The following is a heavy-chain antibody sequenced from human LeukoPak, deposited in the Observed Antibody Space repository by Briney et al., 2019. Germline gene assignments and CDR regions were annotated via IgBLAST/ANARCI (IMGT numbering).Heavy chain of an antibody. CDR3: AREAGESFDS. V-gene: IGHV1-46*01. J-gene: IGHJ4*02. D-gene: IGHD4-17*01. CDR2: INLSGGST. CDR1: GYTFTSYY. Sequence: ASVKVSCKSSGYTFTSYYIHWVRQAPGQGLEWMGIINLSGGSTSYAQKFQGRGTMTRDTSTSTVYMELSILRSEDKTVYYCAREAGESFDSWGQGTLVTVSS.